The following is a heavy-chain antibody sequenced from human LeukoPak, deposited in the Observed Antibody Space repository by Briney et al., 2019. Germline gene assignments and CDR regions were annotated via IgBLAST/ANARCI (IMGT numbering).Heavy chain of an antibody. V-gene: IGHV3-11*01. D-gene: IGHD3-22*01. CDR1: GFTFSDYY. J-gene: IGHJ3*02. CDR2: ISSSGSTI. Sequence: GGSLRLSCAASGFTFSDYYMSWIRQAPGKGLEWVSYISSSGSTIYYADSVKGRFTISRDNAKNSLYLQMNSLRAEDTAVYYCARDIITMKDAFDIWGQGTMVTVSS. CDR3: ARDIITMKDAFDI.